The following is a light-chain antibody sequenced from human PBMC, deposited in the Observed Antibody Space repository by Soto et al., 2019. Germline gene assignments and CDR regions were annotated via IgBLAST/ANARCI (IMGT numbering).Light chain of an antibody. CDR2: AAH. CDR1: KSISTY. Sequence: DIQMTQPQPPLSASVENTVTITCRASKSISTYLTWYQQKPGRAPKLLIYAAHTLQGGVPSRFSGSGSGTEFTLTVSSLQSEDIAVYFCQQYNNWPPNFGQGTRLEIK. CDR3: QQYNNWPPN. V-gene: IGKV1-39*01. J-gene: IGKJ5*01.